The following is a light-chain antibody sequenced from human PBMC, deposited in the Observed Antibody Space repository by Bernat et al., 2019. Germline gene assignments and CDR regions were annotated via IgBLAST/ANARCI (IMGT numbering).Light chain of an antibody. CDR1: SSDVGGYNY. CDR3: SSYTSSNSQV. V-gene: IGLV2-14*03. Sequence: QSALTQPASVSGSPGQSITISCTGASSDVGGYNYVSWYQQHPGKAPKRMIYDVSNRPSGVSNRFSGSKSGNTASLTISGLQAEDEADYYCSSYTSSNSQVFGGGTKLTVL. J-gene: IGLJ3*02. CDR2: DVS.